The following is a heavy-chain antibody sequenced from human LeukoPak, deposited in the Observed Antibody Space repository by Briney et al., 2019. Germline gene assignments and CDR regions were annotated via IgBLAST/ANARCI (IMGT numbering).Heavy chain of an antibody. J-gene: IGHJ3*01. V-gene: IGHV3-66*01. D-gene: IGHD3-9*01. CDR2: IYSGGST. CDR3: ARIQYLPFDIFDF. Sequence: GGSLRLSCAVSGFTVSNNYVSWVRQAPRKGLEWVSLIYSGGSTYYADSVKGRFTISRDNSKNTVYLQMNSLRAEDTAVYYCARIQYLPFDIFDFWGRGTMVTVSS. CDR1: GFTVSNNY.